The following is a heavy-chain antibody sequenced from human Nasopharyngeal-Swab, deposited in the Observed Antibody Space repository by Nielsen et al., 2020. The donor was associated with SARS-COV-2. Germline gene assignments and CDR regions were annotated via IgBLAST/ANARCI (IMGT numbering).Heavy chain of an antibody. CDR2: TYYRSKWYN. J-gene: IGHJ4*02. V-gene: IGHV6-1*01. CDR3: AREFRRVTIFGVVFRGFDY. D-gene: IGHD3-3*01. Sequence: WIRQSPSRGLEWLGRTYYRSKWYNDYAVSVKSRITINPDTSKNQFSLQLNSVTPEDTAVYYCAREFRRVTIFGVVFRGFDYWGQGTLVTAPQ.